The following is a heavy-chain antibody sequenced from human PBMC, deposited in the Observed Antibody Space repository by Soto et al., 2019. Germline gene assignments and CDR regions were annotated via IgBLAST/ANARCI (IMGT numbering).Heavy chain of an antibody. Sequence: ASVKVSCKASGYTFSGFYMHWVRQAPGQGLEWMGWINPNSGGTKSAEKFQGRVTMTRDTAISTAYMELSRLTSDDTAVYYCASAAVTGTAGLDFWGQGTQVTVSS. D-gene: IGHD6-19*01. V-gene: IGHV1-2*02. CDR3: ASAAVTGTAGLDF. CDR1: GYTFSGFY. J-gene: IGHJ4*02. CDR2: INPNSGGT.